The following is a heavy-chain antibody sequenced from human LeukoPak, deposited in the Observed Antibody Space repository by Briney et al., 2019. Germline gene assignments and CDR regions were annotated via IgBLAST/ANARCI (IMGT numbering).Heavy chain of an antibody. CDR3: ARRTLSGYYLEYDY. V-gene: IGHV1-18*01. D-gene: IGHD3-22*01. CDR1: GYTFTSYG. J-gene: IGHJ4*02. Sequence: APVKVSCKASGYTFTSYGISWVRQAPGQGLEWMGWISAYNGNTNYAQKLQGRVTMTTDTSTSTAYMELRSLRSDDTAAYYCARRTLSGYYLEYDYWGQGTLVTVSS. CDR2: ISAYNGNT.